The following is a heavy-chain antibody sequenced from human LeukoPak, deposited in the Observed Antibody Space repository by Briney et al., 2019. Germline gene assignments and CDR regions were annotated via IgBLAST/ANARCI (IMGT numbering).Heavy chain of an antibody. J-gene: IGHJ2*01. CDR3: AKEPDYSNGWYFDL. D-gene: IGHD4-11*01. CDR1: GYTFTSYD. Sequence: ASVKVSCKASGYTFTSYDINWVRQATGQGLEWMGWMNPNSGNTGYAQKFQGRVTMTRNTSISTAYMELSSLRAEDTAVYYCAKEPDYSNGWYFDLWGRGTLVTVSS. V-gene: IGHV1-8*01. CDR2: MNPNSGNT.